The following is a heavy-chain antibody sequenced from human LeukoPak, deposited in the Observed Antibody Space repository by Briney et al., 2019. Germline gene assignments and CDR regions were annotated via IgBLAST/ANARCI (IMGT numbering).Heavy chain of an antibody. V-gene: IGHV4-34*01. J-gene: IGHJ4*02. Sequence: PSETLSLTCAVYGGSFSGYYWSWIRQPPGNRLEWIGEINHSGSTNYNPSLKSRVTISVDTSKNQFSLKLSSVTAADTAVYYCARRRLLYYFDYWGQGTLVTVSS. D-gene: IGHD2-15*01. CDR1: GGSFSGYY. CDR2: INHSGST. CDR3: ARRRLLYYFDY.